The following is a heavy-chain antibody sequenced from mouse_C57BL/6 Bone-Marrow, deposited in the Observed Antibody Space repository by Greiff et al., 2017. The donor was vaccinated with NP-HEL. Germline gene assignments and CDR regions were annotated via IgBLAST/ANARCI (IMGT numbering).Heavy chain of an antibody. CDR2: IDPSDSYT. V-gene: IGHV1-69*01. Sequence: QVQLQQPGAELVMPGASVKLSCKASGYTFTSYWMHWVKQRPGQGLEWIGEIDPSDSYTNYNQKFKGKSTLTVDKSSSTAYMQLSSLTSEDSAVYYCAREVYDYLFDYWGQGTTLTVSS. CDR1: GYTFTSYW. CDR3: AREVYDYLFDY. D-gene: IGHD2-4*01. J-gene: IGHJ2*01.